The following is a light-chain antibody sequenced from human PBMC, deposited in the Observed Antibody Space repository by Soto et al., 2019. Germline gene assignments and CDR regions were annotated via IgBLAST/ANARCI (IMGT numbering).Light chain of an antibody. V-gene: IGKV1-5*03. Sequence: DVQLTQSPTTLSRSVGDRVTITFPASQTISSWLAWYQQKPGKAPKLLIYKASTLKSGVPSRFSGSGSGTEFTLTISSLKTDDFATYYGQHYNSYSEAFGQGTKVDIK. J-gene: IGKJ1*01. CDR1: QTISSW. CDR2: KAS. CDR3: QHYNSYSEA.